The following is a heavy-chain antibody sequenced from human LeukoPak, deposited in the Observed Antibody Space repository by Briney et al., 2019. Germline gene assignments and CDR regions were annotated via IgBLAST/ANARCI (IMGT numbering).Heavy chain of an antibody. V-gene: IGHV4-34*01. D-gene: IGHD3-3*01. CDR1: GGSFSGYY. CDR3: ARSGNTYYDFWSGYYPLAY. J-gene: IGHJ4*02. CDR2: INHSGST. Sequence: PSETLSLTCAVYGGSFSGYYWSWIRQPPGKGLEWIGEINHSGSTNYNPSLKSRVTISVDTSKNQFSLKLSSVTAADTAVYYCARSGNTYYDFWSGYYPLAYWGQGTLATVSS.